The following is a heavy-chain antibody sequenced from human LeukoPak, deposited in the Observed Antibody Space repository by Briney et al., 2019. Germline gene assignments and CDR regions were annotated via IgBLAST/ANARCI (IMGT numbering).Heavy chain of an antibody. J-gene: IGHJ6*02. V-gene: IGHV3-7*03. D-gene: IGHD1-26*01. Sequence: GGSLRLSCAASGFTFSSYWMSWVRQAPGKGLEWVANIKQDGSEKYYVDSVKGRFTISRDNAKNSLYLQMNSLRAEDTAVYYCAREFRTGSYWTYYYYGMDVWGQGTTVTVSS. CDR2: IKQDGSEK. CDR1: GFTFSSYW. CDR3: AREFRTGSYWTYYYYGMDV.